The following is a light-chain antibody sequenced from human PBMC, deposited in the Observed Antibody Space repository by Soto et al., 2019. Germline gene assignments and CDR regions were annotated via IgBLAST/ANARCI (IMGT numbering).Light chain of an antibody. V-gene: IGLV1-40*01. CDR3: QSYDSSLSGYV. J-gene: IGLJ1*01. CDR1: SSNIGAGYD. Sequence: QSLLTQPPSVSGAAGQRVTISCTGSSSNIGAGYDVHWYQQRPGTAPKLLIYANSNRPSGVPDRFSGSKSGTSASLAITGLQAEDEADYYCQSYDSSLSGYVFGTGTKVTVL. CDR2: ANS.